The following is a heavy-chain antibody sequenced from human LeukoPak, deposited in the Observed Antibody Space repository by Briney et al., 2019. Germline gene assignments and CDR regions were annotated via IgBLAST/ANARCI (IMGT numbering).Heavy chain of an antibody. CDR3: ARDAGSGTDWYYYYMDV. Sequence: PGGSLRLSCAASGFTFSDYYMSWIRQAPGKGLEWVSYISSSAATIYYADSVKGRFTISRDNSKNSLYLQMNSLRAEDTAVYYCARDAGSGTDWYYYYMDVWGKGTTVTVSS. CDR1: GFTFSDYY. V-gene: IGHV3-11*04. D-gene: IGHD3-9*01. J-gene: IGHJ6*03. CDR2: ISSSAATI.